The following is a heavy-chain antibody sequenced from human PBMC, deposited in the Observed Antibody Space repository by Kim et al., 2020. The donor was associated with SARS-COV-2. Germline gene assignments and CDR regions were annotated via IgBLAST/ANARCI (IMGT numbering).Heavy chain of an antibody. CDR1: GGSFSGYY. CDR2: INHSGST. CDR3: ARGHVRETTTVTHSFDY. J-gene: IGHJ4*02. V-gene: IGHV4-34*01. Sequence: SETLSLTCAVYGGSFSGYYWSWIRQPPGKGLEWIGEINHSGSTNYNPSLKSRVTISVDTSKNQFSLKLSSVTAADTAVYYCARGHVRETTTVTHSFDYWGQGTLVTVSS. D-gene: IGHD4-4*01.